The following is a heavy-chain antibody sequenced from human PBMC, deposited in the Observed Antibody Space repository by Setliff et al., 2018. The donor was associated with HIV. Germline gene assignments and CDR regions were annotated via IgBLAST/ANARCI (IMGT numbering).Heavy chain of an antibody. V-gene: IGHV3-30*02. CDR2: IRYDGSNI. D-gene: IGHD6-19*01. CDR1: GFTFRNYG. J-gene: IGHJ4*02. CDR3: ARDLASPDYSSGCPGY. Sequence: GGSLRLSCAASGFTFRNYGIHWVRQAPGKGLEWVAFIRYDGSNIYYADSVRGRFAISRDNFKNTVYLQVHSLRIEDTAVFYCARDLASPDYSSGCPGYWGQGTLVTVSS.